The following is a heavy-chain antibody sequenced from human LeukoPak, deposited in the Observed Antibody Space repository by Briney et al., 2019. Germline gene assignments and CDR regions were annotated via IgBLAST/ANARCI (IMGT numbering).Heavy chain of an antibody. Sequence: ASVKVSCKASGHTLTVHYIHWVRQGPGQGLEWLGWITLHSGDTHYAQKYQGRLTMTSDTSISTGYMELSRLQFDDTVVYYCAREGQLGLDNWGQGTLVTVSS. V-gene: IGHV1-2*02. D-gene: IGHD1-1*01. J-gene: IGHJ1*01. CDR2: ITLHSGDT. CDR1: GHTLTVHY. CDR3: AREGQLGLDN.